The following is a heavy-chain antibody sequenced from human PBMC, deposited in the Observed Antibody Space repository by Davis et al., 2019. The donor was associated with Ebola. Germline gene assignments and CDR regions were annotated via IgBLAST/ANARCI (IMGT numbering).Heavy chain of an antibody. D-gene: IGHD3-22*01. CDR2: INPSGGST. V-gene: IGHV1-46*01. Sequence: ASVKVSCKASGYTFTSYYMHWVRQAPGQGLEWMGIINPSGGSTSYAQKFQGRVTMTRDTSISTAYMELSRLRSEDTAVYYCHIVVVPQDYWGQGTLVTVSS. J-gene: IGHJ4*02. CDR1: GYTFTSYY. CDR3: HIVVVPQDY.